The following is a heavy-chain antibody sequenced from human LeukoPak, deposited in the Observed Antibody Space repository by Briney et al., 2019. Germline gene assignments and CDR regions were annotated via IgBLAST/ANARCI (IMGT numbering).Heavy chain of an antibody. D-gene: IGHD5-24*01. V-gene: IGHV1-69*13. CDR3: ARTARWLQLLGVNWFDP. CDR2: IIPIFGTA. J-gene: IGHJ5*02. CDR1: GGTFSSYA. Sequence: SVKVSCKASGGTFSSYAISWVRQAPGQGREWMGGIIPIFGTANYAQKFQGRVTITADESTSTAYMELSSLRSEDTAVYYCARTARWLQLLGVNWFDPWGQGTLVTVSS.